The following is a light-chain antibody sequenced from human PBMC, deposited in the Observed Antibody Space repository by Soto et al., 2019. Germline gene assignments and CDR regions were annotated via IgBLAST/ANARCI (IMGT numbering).Light chain of an antibody. Sequence: DIQMTQSPPSVSASVGDRVTITCRASQGISTLLVWYQQKPGEAPKLLIYGASNLQRGVPSRFSGGGSGTDFTLTISSLQPEDFATYYCQQSNRFPLTFGGGTKVEMK. CDR1: QGISTL. CDR2: GAS. CDR3: QQSNRFPLT. J-gene: IGKJ4*01. V-gene: IGKV1-12*01.